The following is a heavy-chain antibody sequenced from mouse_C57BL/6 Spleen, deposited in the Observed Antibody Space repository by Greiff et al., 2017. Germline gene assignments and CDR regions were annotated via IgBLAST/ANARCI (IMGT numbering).Heavy chain of an antibody. Sequence: QVHVKQSGPELVKPGASVKLSCKASGYTFTSYDINWVKQRPGQGLEWIGWIYPRDGSTKYHEKFKGKATLTVDTSSSTAYMGLHRLTAEDSADYFGASGITTVVATGYFDYWGQGTTLTVSS. CDR2: IYPRDGST. CDR3: ASGITTVVATGYFDY. D-gene: IGHD1-1*01. J-gene: IGHJ2*01. V-gene: IGHV1-85*01. CDR1: GYTFTSYD.